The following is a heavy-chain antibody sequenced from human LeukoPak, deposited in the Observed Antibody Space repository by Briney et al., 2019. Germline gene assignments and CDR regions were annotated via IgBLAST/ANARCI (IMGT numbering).Heavy chain of an antibody. D-gene: IGHD2-2*02. J-gene: IGHJ3*02. Sequence: SETLSLTCTVSGGSISSYYWSWIRQPPGKGLEWIGYIYYSGSTNYNPSLKSRVTISVDTSKNQFSLKLSSVTAADTAVYYCARDRVKQLLYGGTFDIWGQGTMVTVSS. CDR2: IYYSGST. V-gene: IGHV4-59*12. CDR3: ARDRVKQLLYGGTFDI. CDR1: GGSISSYY.